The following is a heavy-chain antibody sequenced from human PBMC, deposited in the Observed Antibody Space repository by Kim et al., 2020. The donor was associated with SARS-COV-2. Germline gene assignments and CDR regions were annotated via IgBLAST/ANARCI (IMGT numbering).Heavy chain of an antibody. D-gene: IGHD6-13*01. V-gene: IGHV1-8*01. CDR3: ARGFRGWQPYYYYYHMDV. CDR2: MNPNSGNT. CDR1: GYTFTSYD. J-gene: IGHJ6*03. Sequence: ASVKVSYKASGYTFTSYDINWVRQATGQGLEWMGWMNPNSGNTGYAQKFQGRVTMTRNTSISTAYMELSSLRSEDTAVYYCARGFRGWQPYYYYYHMDVWGKGPTLTVSS.